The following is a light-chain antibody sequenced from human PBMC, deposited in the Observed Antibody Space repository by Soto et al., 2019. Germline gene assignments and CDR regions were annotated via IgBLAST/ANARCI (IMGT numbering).Light chain of an antibody. CDR3: VSYAGGTYV. V-gene: IGLV2-8*01. J-gene: IGLJ1*01. Sequence: QSALTQPPSASGSPGQSVSISCTGTSSDVGGYIFVSWYQQHPGKAPKLMIYDVNKRPSGVPGRFSGSKSDNTASLTVSGLQAEDEADYYCVSYAGGTYVFGTGTKLTVL. CDR2: DVN. CDR1: SSDVGGYIF.